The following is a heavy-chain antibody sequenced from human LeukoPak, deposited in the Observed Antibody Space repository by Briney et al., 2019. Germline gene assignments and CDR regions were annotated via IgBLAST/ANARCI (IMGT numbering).Heavy chain of an antibody. D-gene: IGHD3-16*02. CDR1: GFTVSSHY. V-gene: IGHV3-53*01. CDR2: IYTGGSI. J-gene: IGHJ4*02. CDR3: AKNLGFVADC. Sequence: GGPLRLSCAASGFTVSSHYMSWVRQAPGKGLEWVSVIYTGGSIQYADSVKGRFTISRDNSKNMVYLQMNSLRAEDTAVYYCAKNLGFVADCWGQGTLVTVSS.